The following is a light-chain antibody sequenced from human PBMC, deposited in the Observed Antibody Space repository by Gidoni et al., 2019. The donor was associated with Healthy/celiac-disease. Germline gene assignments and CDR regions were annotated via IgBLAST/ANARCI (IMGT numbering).Light chain of an antibody. CDR2: SNN. Sequence: QSVLTQPPSASGTPGPRVTISCSGSSSNIGSNYVYWYQQPPGTAPKLLIYSNNQRPSGVPDRFSGSKSGTSASLAISGLRSEDEADYYCAAWDDSLSGVVFGGGTKLTVL. CDR3: AAWDDSLSGVV. V-gene: IGLV1-47*02. CDR1: SSNIGSNY. J-gene: IGLJ2*01.